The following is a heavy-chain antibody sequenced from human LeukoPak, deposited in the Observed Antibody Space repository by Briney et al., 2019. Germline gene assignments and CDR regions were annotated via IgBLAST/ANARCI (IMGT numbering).Heavy chain of an antibody. D-gene: IGHD3-10*01. V-gene: IGHV1-46*01. CDR3: ARVYGSGMNWFDP. CDR1: GYIFTSYN. CDR2: INPSGGST. J-gene: IGHJ5*02. Sequence: ASVKVSCKASGYIFTSYNIYWVRQAPGQGLEWMGIINPSGGSTNYAQKFQGRVTMTRDTSTSTVYMELSSLRSEDTAVYYCARVYGSGMNWFDPWGQGTLVTVSS.